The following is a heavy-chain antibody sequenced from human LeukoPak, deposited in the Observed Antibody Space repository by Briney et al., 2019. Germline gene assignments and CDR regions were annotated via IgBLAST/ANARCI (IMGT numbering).Heavy chain of an antibody. D-gene: IGHD3-3*01. CDR3: ARATGFWSGYPDAFDI. CDR2: ISSSGSTI. J-gene: IGHJ3*02. V-gene: IGHV3-11*01. Sequence: GGSLRLSCAAPGFTFSDYYMSWIRQAPGKGLEWVSYISSSGSTIYYADSVKGRFTISRDNAKNSLYLQMNSLRAEDTAVYYCARATGFWSGYPDAFDIWGQGTMVTVSS. CDR1: GFTFSDYY.